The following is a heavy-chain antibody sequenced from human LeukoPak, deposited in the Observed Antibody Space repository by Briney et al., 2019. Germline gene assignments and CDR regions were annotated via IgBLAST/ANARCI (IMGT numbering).Heavy chain of an antibody. J-gene: IGHJ6*02. Sequence: SVKVSCKASGGTFSSYAISWVRQAPGQGLEWMGGIIPIFGTTNYAQKFQGRVTITADEPTSTAYMELSSLRSEDTAVYYCARSSRGHFHYYYYGMDVWGQGTTVTVSS. D-gene: IGHD6-25*01. V-gene: IGHV1-69*13. CDR2: IIPIFGTT. CDR3: ARSSRGHFHYYYYGMDV. CDR1: GGTFSSYA.